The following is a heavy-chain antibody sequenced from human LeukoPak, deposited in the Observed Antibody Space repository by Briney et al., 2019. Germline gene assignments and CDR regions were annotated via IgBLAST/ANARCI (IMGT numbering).Heavy chain of an antibody. J-gene: IGHJ4*02. V-gene: IGHV1-69*04. CDR3: SRVSGYKSGGHFDF. CDR2: IIPILGIA. D-gene: IGHD5-24*01. Sequence: SVKVSCKASGGTFSSYAISWVRQAPGQGLEWMGRIIPILGIANYAQKFQGRVTITADKSTRTAYMELSSQRSEDTGVDYCSRVSGYKSGGHFDFWGQGTLVTVSS. CDR1: GGTFSSYA.